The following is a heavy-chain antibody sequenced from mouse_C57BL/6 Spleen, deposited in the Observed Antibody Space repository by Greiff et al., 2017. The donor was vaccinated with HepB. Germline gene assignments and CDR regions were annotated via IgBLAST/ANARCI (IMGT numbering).Heavy chain of an antibody. V-gene: IGHV5-9-1*02. D-gene: IGHD1-1*01. CDR3: TRERGYYYGSSPSCWYFDV. Sequence: EVQLVESGEGLVKPGGSLKLSCAASGFTFSSYAMSWVRQTPEKRLEWVAYISSGGDYIYYADTVKGRFTISRDNARNTLYLQMSSLKSEDTAMYYCTRERGYYYGSSPSCWYFDVWGTGTTVTVSS. CDR2: ISSGGDYI. J-gene: IGHJ1*03. CDR1: GFTFSSYA.